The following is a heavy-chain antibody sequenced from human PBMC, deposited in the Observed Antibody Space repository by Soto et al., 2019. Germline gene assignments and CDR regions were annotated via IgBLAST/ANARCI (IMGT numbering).Heavy chain of an antibody. CDR1: GFSFNTYE. Sequence: EVQLVEYGGGLVQPGGSLRLSCAASGFSFNTYEMNWVRQAPGKGLEWVSYISSSGSTIYYADSVKARFTVSRENGKNSLYLQMNSLIAEDTAVYYCAYGGSCDYWGHGKQVTVSS. D-gene: IGHD1-26*01. V-gene: IGHV3-48*03. J-gene: IGHJ4*01. CDR3: AYGGSCDY. CDR2: ISSSGSTI.